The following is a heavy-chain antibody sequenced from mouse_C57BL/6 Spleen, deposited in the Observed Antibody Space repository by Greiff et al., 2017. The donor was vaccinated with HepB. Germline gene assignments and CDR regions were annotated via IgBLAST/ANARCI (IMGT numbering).Heavy chain of an antibody. CDR1: GFTFSDYG. V-gene: IGHV5-17*01. J-gene: IGHJ3*01. Sequence: VQLKESGGGLVKPGGSLKLSCAASGFTFSDYGMHWVRQAPEQGLEWVAYISSGSSTIYYADTVKGRFTISRDNAKNTLFLQMTSLRSEDTAMYYCARNYDGSWFAYWGQGTLVTVSA. CDR3: ARNYDGSWFAY. CDR2: ISSGSSTI. D-gene: IGHD2-3*01.